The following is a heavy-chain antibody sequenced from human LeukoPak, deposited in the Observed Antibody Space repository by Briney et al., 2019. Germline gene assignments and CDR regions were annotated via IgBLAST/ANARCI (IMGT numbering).Heavy chain of an antibody. CDR3: ARLRRDGYNLDY. Sequence: PSVNLSLTCTVSGGSISSSSYYWGWIRQPPGKGLEGIGSIYYSGSTYYNPSLKSRVTISVDTSKNQFSLKLSSVTAADTAVYYCARLRRDGYNLDYWGQGTLVTVSP. CDR1: GGSISSSSYY. CDR2: IYYSGST. V-gene: IGHV4-39*01. J-gene: IGHJ4*02. D-gene: IGHD5-24*01.